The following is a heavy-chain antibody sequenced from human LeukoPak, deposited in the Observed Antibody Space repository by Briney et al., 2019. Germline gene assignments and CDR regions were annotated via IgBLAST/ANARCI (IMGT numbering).Heavy chain of an antibody. CDR2: ISPDGSET. Sequence: GGSLRLSCAASGFTFSSYWMYWVRQTPGEGLVWVSRISPDGSETANADSVKGRVTISRDNAKNTLYLQMSRLRAEDTAVYYCARDTLAVAVVTAFDIWGQGTMVTVSS. J-gene: IGHJ3*02. D-gene: IGHD3-22*01. V-gene: IGHV3-74*01. CDR1: GFTFSSYW. CDR3: ARDTLAVAVVTAFDI.